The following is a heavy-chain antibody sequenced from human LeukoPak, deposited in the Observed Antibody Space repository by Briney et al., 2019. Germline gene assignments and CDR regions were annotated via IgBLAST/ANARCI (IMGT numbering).Heavy chain of an antibody. Sequence: ASVKVSCKVSGYALTELSMHWVRQAPGKGLEWMGGYDSEDGAIIYAQKFQGRATVTEDTSTDTAHMELSRLTSEDTAVYYCAAESNYRGYDSVAFDIWGQGTMVIVSS. V-gene: IGHV1-24*01. CDR2: YDSEDGAI. CDR1: GYALTELS. D-gene: IGHD5-12*01. J-gene: IGHJ3*02. CDR3: AAESNYRGYDSVAFDI.